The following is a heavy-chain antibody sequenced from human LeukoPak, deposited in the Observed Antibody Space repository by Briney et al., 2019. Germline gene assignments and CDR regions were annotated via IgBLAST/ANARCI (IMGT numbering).Heavy chain of an antibody. V-gene: IGHV3-74*01. Sequence: PGGSLRRSCAASGFSFSNYWMHGVRQAPGKGLVWVTRMNSDGSATYYADSVQGRFTISRDNAKNTLYLQMNSLRAEETAMYFCAKGPNSFDSWGQGTLVTVSS. J-gene: IGHJ4*02. CDR2: MNSDGSAT. CDR3: AKGPNSFDS. CDR1: GFSFSNYW.